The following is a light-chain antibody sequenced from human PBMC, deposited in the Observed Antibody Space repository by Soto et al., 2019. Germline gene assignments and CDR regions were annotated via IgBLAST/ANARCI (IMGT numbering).Light chain of an antibody. Sequence: QSVLTPPPSASGTPGQWVTISCSGSSSNIGSNTVNWYQQLPGTAPKLLIYSNNQRPPGVPDRFSGSKSGTSASLAIRGLQSEDEADYNCAAWNDSMNGYVFGTGTKVTVL. CDR2: SNN. CDR3: AAWNDSMNGYV. J-gene: IGLJ1*01. CDR1: SSNIGSNT. V-gene: IGLV1-44*01.